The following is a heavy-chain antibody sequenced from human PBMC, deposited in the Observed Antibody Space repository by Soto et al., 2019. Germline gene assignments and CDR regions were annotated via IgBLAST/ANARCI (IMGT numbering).Heavy chain of an antibody. CDR1: GGSISSDNW. CDR2: IYHSGST. CDR3: ATYVTFRGFDY. V-gene: IGHV4-4*02. Sequence: SETLSLTCAVSGGSISSDNWWTWVRQPPGKGLEWIGEIYHSGSTNYNPSLKSRVTISVDKSKNQFSLKLTSVTAADTAAYYCATYVTFRGFDYWGQGALVTVSS. J-gene: IGHJ4*02. D-gene: IGHD3-10*02.